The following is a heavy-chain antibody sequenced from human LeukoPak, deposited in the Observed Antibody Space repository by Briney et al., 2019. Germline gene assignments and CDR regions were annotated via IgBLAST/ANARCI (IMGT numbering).Heavy chain of an antibody. Sequence: SETLSLTCTVSGGSISSSSYYWGWIRQPPGKGLEWIGSIYYSGSTYYNPSLKSRVTISVDTSKNQFSLKLSSVTAADTAVYHCARCRNWFDPWGQGTLVTVSS. V-gene: IGHV4-39*01. CDR3: ARCRNWFDP. CDR2: IYYSGST. CDR1: GGSISSSSYY. J-gene: IGHJ5*02.